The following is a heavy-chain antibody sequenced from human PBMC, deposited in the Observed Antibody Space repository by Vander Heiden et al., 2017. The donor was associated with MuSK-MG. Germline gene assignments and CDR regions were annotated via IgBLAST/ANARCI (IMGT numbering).Heavy chain of an antibody. CDR2: IYWDEDK. CDR3: AHRRAYGSGSYYNVRWFDP. V-gene: IGHV2-5*02. Sequence: QSTLKESGPTLVKPTQTLTLTCTVSGFSLSTRGVGFGWIRQPPGKALEWLALIYWDEDKRYSPSLKFRLTITKDTSKNQVVLTMPNMDPVDTATYYCAHRRAYGSGSYYNVRWFDPWGQGPLVTVSS. J-gene: IGHJ5*02. D-gene: IGHD3-10*01. CDR1: GFSLSTRGVG.